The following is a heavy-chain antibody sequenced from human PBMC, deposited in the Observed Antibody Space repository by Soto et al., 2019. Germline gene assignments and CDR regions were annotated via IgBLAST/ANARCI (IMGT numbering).Heavy chain of an antibody. V-gene: IGHV1-69*13. CDR3: AREWGYYYDSSGYYLLGAFDI. J-gene: IGHJ3*02. Sequence: SVKVYCKASGGTFSSYAISWVRHAPGQGLEWMGGIIPIFGTATYAQKFQGRVTITADESTSTAYMELSSLRSEDTAVYYCAREWGYYYDSSGYYLLGAFDIWGQGTMVTVSS. CDR1: GGTFSSYA. CDR2: IIPIFGTA. D-gene: IGHD3-22*01.